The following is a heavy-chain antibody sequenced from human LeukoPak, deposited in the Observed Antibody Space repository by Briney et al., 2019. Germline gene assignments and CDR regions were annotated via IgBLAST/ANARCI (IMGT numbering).Heavy chain of an antibody. V-gene: IGHV3-30*04. D-gene: IGHD1-20*01. Sequence: PGRSLRLSCAASGFTFSSYAMHWVRQAPGKGLEWVAVISYDGSNKYYADSVKGRFTISRDNSKNTLYLQMNSLRAEDTAVYYCARVRGDTSINWNREFDYWGQGTLVTVSS. CDR1: GFTFSSYA. CDR3: ARVRGDTSINWNREFDY. J-gene: IGHJ4*02. CDR2: ISYDGSNK.